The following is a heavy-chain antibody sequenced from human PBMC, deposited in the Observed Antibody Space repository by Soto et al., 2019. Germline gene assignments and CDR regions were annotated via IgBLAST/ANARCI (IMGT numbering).Heavy chain of an antibody. CDR1: GTSMSGHF. V-gene: IGHV4-59*11. Sequence: TLSLTCTVSGTSMSGHFWSWMRQPPGKGLEWIGYGYYSGSTLYNPSLKSRVTISLDTSKNHFSLRLNSVTSADTAVYYCARGVYLSLVRTGWFDPWGQGTLVTVSS. CDR3: ARGVYLSLVRTGWFDP. J-gene: IGHJ5*02. CDR2: GYYSGST. D-gene: IGHD3-10*01.